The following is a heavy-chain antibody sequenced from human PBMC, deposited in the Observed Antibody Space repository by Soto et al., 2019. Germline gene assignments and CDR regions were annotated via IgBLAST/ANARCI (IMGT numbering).Heavy chain of an antibody. CDR3: ARGGPYYYDSSGYPYGMDV. D-gene: IGHD3-22*01. J-gene: IGHJ6*02. V-gene: IGHV5-51*01. Sequence: GESLKISCKGSGYSFTSYWIGWVRQMPGKGLEWMGIIYPGDSDTRYSPSFQGQVTISADKSISTAYLQWSSLKASDTAMYYCARGGPYYYDSSGYPYGMDVWGQGTTVTVS. CDR2: IYPGDSDT. CDR1: GYSFTSYW.